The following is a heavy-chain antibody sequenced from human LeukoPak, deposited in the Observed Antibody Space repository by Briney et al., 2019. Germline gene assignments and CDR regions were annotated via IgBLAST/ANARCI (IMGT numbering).Heavy chain of an antibody. Sequence: GGSLRLSCAASGFTFSSYAMSWVRQAPGKGLEWVSAISGSGGSTYYADSVKGRFTISRDNSKNTLYLQMNSLRAEDTAVYYCAKDPEVLWFGELLPRSYFDYWGQGTLVTVSS. CDR3: AKDPEVLWFGELLPRSYFDY. V-gene: IGHV3-23*01. CDR2: ISGSGGST. J-gene: IGHJ4*02. D-gene: IGHD3-10*01. CDR1: GFTFSSYA.